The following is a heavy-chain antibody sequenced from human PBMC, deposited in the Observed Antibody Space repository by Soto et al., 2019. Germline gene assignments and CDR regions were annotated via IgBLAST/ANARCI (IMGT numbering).Heavy chain of an antibody. Sequence: LSLTCTVSGGSICSYYWSWIRQPAGKGLEWIGRIYTSGSTNYNPSLKSRVTMSVDTSKNQFSLKLSSVTAADTAVYYCARGYCSGGSCYPHLFDYWGQGTLVTVSS. CDR2: IYTSGST. D-gene: IGHD2-15*01. CDR3: ARGYCSGGSCYPHLFDY. V-gene: IGHV4-4*07. J-gene: IGHJ4*02. CDR1: GGSICSYY.